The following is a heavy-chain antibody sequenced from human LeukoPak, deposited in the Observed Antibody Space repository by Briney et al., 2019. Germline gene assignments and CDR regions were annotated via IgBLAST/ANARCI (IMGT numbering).Heavy chain of an antibody. CDR2: IYYSGST. D-gene: IGHD4-17*01. CDR1: GGSINSGGSY. CDR3: ARGRFLATVIHAINNWFDT. V-gene: IGHV4-61*08. J-gene: IGHJ5*02. Sequence: SETLSLTCTVSGGSINSGGSYWGWIRQPPGKGLEWIGYIYYSGSTNYNPSLKSRVTISVDTSKNQFSLKLSSVTAADTAVYYCARGRFLATVIHAINNWFDTWGQGTLVTVSS.